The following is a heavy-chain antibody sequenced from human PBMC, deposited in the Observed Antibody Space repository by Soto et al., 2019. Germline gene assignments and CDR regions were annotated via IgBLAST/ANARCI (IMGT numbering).Heavy chain of an antibody. J-gene: IGHJ3*02. D-gene: IGHD2-21*02. CDR2: IIPIFGTA. V-gene: IGHV1-69*01. Sequence: QVQLVQSGAEVKKPGSSVKVSCKASGGTFSSYAISWVRQAPGQGLEWMGGIIPIFGTANYAQKFQGRVTITADESTSTAYMELSSLRSEDTAVYYCARDGGDAPPMNDAFDIWCQGTMVTVSS. CDR3: ARDGGDAPPMNDAFDI. CDR1: GGTFSSYA.